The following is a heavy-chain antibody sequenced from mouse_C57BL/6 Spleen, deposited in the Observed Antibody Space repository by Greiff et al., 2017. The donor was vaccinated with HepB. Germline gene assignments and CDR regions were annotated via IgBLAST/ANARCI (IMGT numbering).Heavy chain of an antibody. CDR3: ARGPAQWFAY. J-gene: IGHJ3*01. D-gene: IGHD3-2*02. Sequence: VKLMESGPELVKPGASVKISCKASGYAFSSSWMNWVKQRPGKGLEWIGRIYPGDGDTNYNGKFKGKATLTADKSSSTAYMQLSSLTSEDSAVYFCARGPAQWFAYWGQGTLVTVSA. CDR1: GYAFSSSW. CDR2: IYPGDGDT. V-gene: IGHV1-82*01.